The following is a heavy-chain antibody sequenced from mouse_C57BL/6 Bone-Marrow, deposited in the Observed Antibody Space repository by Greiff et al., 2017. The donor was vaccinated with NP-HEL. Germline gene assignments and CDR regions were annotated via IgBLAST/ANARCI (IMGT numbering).Heavy chain of an antibody. V-gene: IGHV1-50*01. D-gene: IGHD1-1*01. Sequence: QVQLQQLGAELVKPGASVKLSCKASGYTFTSYWMQWVKQRPGQGLEWIGEIDPSDSYTNYNQKFKGKATLTVDTSSSTAYMQLSSLTSEDSAVYYCAREGGNYYGSSYEYAMDYWGQGTSVTVSS. J-gene: IGHJ4*01. CDR1: GYTFTSYW. CDR3: AREGGNYYGSSYEYAMDY. CDR2: IDPSDSYT.